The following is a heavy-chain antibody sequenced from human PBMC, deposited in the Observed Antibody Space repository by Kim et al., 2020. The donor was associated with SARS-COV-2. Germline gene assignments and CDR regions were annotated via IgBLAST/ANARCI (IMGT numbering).Heavy chain of an antibody. Sequence: GGSLRLSCAASGFTFSSYGMHWVRQAPGKGLEWVAVISYDGSNKYYADSVKGRFTISRDNSKNTLYLQMNSLRAEDTAVYYCAKGPYAFWSGSSDYWGQG. CDR3: AKGPYAFWSGSSDY. CDR1: GFTFSSYG. J-gene: IGHJ4*02. CDR2: ISYDGSNK. V-gene: IGHV3-30*18. D-gene: IGHD3-3*01.